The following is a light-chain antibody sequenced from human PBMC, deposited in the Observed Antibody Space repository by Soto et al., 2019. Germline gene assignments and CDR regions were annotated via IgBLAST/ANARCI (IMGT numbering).Light chain of an antibody. J-gene: IGKJ1*01. CDR1: QRISGW. Sequence: DVQLTQSPSFMSLSAGDRVTITCGASQRISGWLAWHQQKPGKAPKLLIYDVSALKRGVPPRFSGSGSGTEFTLTISSLQPEDFATYYCQQYDSFSVTFGQGTKVDIK. V-gene: IGKV1-5*01. CDR2: DVS. CDR3: QQYDSFSVT.